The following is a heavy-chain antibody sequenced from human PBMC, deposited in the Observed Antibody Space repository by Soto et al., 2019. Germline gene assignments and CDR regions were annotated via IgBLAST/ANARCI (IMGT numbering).Heavy chain of an antibody. CDR3: AKDEGGGGWYGIDY. D-gene: IGHD6-19*01. J-gene: IGHJ4*02. Sequence: EVQLLESGGGLVQPGGSLRLSCAASGFTFSSYAMSWVRQAPGKGLEWVSAISGSGGSTYYADSVKGRFTISRDNSKNTLYLQMTGLRAEDRAVNYCAKDEGGGGWYGIDYWGQGTLVTVSS. CDR2: ISGSGGST. CDR1: GFTFSSYA. V-gene: IGHV3-23*01.